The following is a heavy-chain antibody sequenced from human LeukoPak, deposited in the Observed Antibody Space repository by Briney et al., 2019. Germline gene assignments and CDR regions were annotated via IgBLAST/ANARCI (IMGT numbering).Heavy chain of an antibody. CDR2: IYYSGST. Sequence: SETLSLTCTVSGGSVSSGSYYWSWIRQPPGKGLEWIGYIYYSGSTNYNPSLKSRVTISVDTSKNRFSLKLSSVTAADTAVYYCARDRRDFWSGYRGMDVWGQGTTVTVSS. J-gene: IGHJ6*02. V-gene: IGHV4-61*01. CDR1: GGSVSSGSYY. D-gene: IGHD3-3*01. CDR3: ARDRRDFWSGYRGMDV.